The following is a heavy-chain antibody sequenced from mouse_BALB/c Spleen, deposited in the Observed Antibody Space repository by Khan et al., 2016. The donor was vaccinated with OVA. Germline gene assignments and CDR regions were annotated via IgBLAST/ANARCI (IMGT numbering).Heavy chain of an antibody. CDR1: GYTFTNYG. CDR2: IYTYTGEP. CDR3: VRGSSRAMDY. V-gene: IGHV9-3-1*01. D-gene: IGHD1-1*01. J-gene: IGHJ4*01. Sequence: QIQLVQSGPELKKPGETVKISCKASGYTFTNYGMNWVKQAPGKGLKWMGWIYTYTGEPTYADDFKGRFAFSLESSASTAYLQINNLTNEDTATYFCVRGSSRAMDYWGKGTSVTVSS.